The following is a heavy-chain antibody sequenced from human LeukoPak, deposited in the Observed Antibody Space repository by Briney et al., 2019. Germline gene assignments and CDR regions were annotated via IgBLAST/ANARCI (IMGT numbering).Heavy chain of an antibody. V-gene: IGHV4-30-2*01. CDR2: IYHSGST. J-gene: IGHJ4*02. Sequence: PSETLSLTCAVSGGSISSGGYSWSWIRQPPGKGLEWIGYIYHSGSTYCNPSLKSRVTISVDRSKNQFSLKLSSVTAADTAVYYCASMTTVTTGAFDYWGQGTLVTVSS. CDR1: GGSISSGGYS. CDR3: ASMTTVTTGAFDY. D-gene: IGHD4-17*01.